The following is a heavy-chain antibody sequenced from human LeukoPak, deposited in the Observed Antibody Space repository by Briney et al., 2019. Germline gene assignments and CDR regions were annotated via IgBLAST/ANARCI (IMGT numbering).Heavy chain of an antibody. D-gene: IGHD6-13*01. J-gene: IGHJ5*02. CDR1: GFTFSGSS. V-gene: IGHV3-73*01. Sequence: GGSLRLSCAASGFTFSGSSIHWVRQASGKGLEWVGLIRTKANTYATVYAASVTGRFTISRDDSKTTSYLQMNSLKTEDTALYFCTTSYSGNSWYDWFGPWGQGTLVTVSS. CDR3: TTSYSGNSWYDWFGP. CDR2: IRTKANTYAT.